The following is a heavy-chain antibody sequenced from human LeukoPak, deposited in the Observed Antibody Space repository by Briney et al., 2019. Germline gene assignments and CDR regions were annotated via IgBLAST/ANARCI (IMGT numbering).Heavy chain of an antibody. CDR2: ISAYNGNT. D-gene: IGHD3-3*01. CDR3: AREANYDFWSGYRNWFDP. V-gene: IGHV1-18*01. Sequence: ASVKVSCKASGYTFTSYGISWVRQATGQGLEWMGWISAYNGNTNYAQKLQGRVTMTTDTSTSTAYMELRSLRSDDTTVYYCAREANYDFWSGYRNWFDPWGQGTLVTVSS. CDR1: GYTFTSYG. J-gene: IGHJ5*02.